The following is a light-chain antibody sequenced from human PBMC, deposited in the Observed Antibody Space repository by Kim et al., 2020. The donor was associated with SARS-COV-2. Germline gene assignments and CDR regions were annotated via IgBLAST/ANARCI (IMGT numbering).Light chain of an antibody. V-gene: IGKV4-1*01. CDR3: QQYNSNPRT. Sequence: DIVMTQYPDSLAVSLGERATINCKSSQSVLNSYDNKNYLAWYQQKPGQCPKLLINWASTRDSGVPDRFSGSGSGTDFTLTISSLQAEDVAAYYCQQYNSNPRTFGQGTKVEIK. CDR1: QSVLNSYDNKNY. CDR2: WAS. J-gene: IGKJ1*01.